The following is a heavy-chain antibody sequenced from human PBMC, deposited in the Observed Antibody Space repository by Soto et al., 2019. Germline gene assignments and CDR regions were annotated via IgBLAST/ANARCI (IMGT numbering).Heavy chain of an antibody. V-gene: IGHV4-31*11. J-gene: IGHJ5*01. D-gene: IGHD3-16*01. Sequence: TLSLTCAVSGASLREFGHFWTWIRQRPGRGLEWIGYSTYTGVTYYSPSLQSRISISVDTSKNQFSLTLNSVTAADTAVYYSATDSGGPPLNRFDSWGHGTLVTVSS. CDR1: GASLREFGHF. CDR2: STYTGVT. CDR3: ATDSGGPPLNRFDS.